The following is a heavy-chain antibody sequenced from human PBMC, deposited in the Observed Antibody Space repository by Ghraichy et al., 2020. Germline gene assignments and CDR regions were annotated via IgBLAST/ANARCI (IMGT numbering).Heavy chain of an antibody. CDR2: IYTSGST. CDR1: GGSISSYY. J-gene: IGHJ6*02. V-gene: IGHV4-4*07. Sequence: SETLSLTCTVSGGSISSYYWSWIRQPAGKGLEWIGRIYTSGSTNYNPSLKSRVTMSVDTSKNQFSLKLSSVTAADTAVYYCARFEVGPRVLRGVYYYGMDVWGQGTTVTVSS. CDR3: ARFEVGPRVLRGVYYYGMDV. D-gene: IGHD3-3*01.